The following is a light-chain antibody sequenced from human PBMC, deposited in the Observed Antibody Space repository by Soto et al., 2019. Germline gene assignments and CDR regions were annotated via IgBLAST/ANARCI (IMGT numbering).Light chain of an antibody. CDR2: EVS. Sequence: QSVLTQPASVSGSPGQSITISCTGTSTDVGFYNYVSWYRQHPGKAPKLMIYEVSNRPSGVSDRFSGSKSGNTASLTISGLQAEDEAGYYCSSYTTNSTVVFGGGTKLTVL. CDR3: SSYTTNSTVV. V-gene: IGLV2-14*01. J-gene: IGLJ2*01. CDR1: STDVGFYNY.